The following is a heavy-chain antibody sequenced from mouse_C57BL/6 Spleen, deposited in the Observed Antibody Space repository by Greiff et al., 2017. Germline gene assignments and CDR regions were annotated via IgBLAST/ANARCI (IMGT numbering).Heavy chain of an antibody. CDR1: GYAFSSYW. V-gene: IGHV1-80*01. D-gene: IGHD2-1*01. CDR2: IYPGDGDT. J-gene: IGHJ2*01. CDR3: ARAGGYGNYDD. Sequence: VKLMESGAELVKPGASVKISCKASGYAFSSYWMNWVKQRPGKGLEWIGQIYPGDGDTNYNGKFKGKATLTADKSSSTAYMQLSSLTSEDSAVYFCARAGGYGNYDDWGQGTTLTVSS.